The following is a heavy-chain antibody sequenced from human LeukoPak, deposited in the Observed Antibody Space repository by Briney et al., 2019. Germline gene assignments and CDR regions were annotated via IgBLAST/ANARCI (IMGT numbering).Heavy chain of an antibody. CDR2: INHSGST. CDR3: ARGHMDTAMVSSTNWFDP. V-gene: IGHV4-34*01. CDR1: GGSFSGYY. Sequence: PSETLSLTCAVYGGSFSGYYWSWIRQPPGKGLEWIGEINHSGSTNYNPSLKSRVTISVDTSKNQFSLKLSSVAAADTAVYYCARGHMDTAMVSSTNWFDPWGQGTLVTVSS. D-gene: IGHD5-18*01. J-gene: IGHJ5*02.